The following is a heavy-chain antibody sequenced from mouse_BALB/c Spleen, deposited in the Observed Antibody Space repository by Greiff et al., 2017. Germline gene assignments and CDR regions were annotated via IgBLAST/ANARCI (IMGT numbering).Heavy chain of an antibody. CDR2: IDPETGDT. J-gene: IGHJ4*01. V-gene: IGHV14-4*02. D-gene: IGHD1-2*01. CDR3: TAVPITPYYAIAC. Sequence: EVKLMESGAELVRAGASVKLSCTASGFNIKDYYMYWVKARPEQGLEWIGWIDPETGDTEYARKFQGKATMTADTSSTTAYLQLSSLTSEDTAVYYSTAVPITPYYAIACWGEGTSVNVSS. CDR1: GFNIKDYY.